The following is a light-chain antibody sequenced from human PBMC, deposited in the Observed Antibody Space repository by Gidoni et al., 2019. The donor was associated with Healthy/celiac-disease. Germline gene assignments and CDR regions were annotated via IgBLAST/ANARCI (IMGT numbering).Light chain of an antibody. CDR1: KLGDKY. CDR2: QDS. CDR3: QAWDSSTLGTV. J-gene: IGLJ2*01. Sequence: SYALTQPPSVSVSPGQTASITCSGDKLGDKYACWYQQKPGQSPVLVIYQDSKRPSGIPERFSGSNSGNTATLTISGTQAMDEADYYCQAWDSSTLGTVFGGGTKLTVL. V-gene: IGLV3-1*01.